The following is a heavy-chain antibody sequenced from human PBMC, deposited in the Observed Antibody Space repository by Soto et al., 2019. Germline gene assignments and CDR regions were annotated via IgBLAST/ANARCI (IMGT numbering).Heavy chain of an antibody. Sequence: QITLEESGPPVVKPTQTLTLTCTFSGFSLTTTGVGVGWIRQPPGKPLEWLAFIYWNDDKRYSPSLKRRLTITRDASKNQVVHTMTNMDPVDTGTYYCTHRMYIGHLDLWGQGALVTVSS. D-gene: IGHD1-1*01. V-gene: IGHV2-5*01. CDR3: THRMYIGHLDL. CDR2: IYWNDDK. J-gene: IGHJ5*02. CDR1: GFSLTTTGVG.